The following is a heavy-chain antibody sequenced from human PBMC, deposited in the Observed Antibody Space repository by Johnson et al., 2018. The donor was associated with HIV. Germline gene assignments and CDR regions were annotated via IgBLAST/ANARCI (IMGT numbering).Heavy chain of an antibody. CDR3: AKDRVGAVPDAFDI. V-gene: IGHV3-9*01. CDR1: GFTFDDYA. J-gene: IGHJ3*02. D-gene: IGHD1-26*01. Sequence: VQLVESGGGLVQPGRSLRLSCAASGFTFDDYAMHWVRQAPGKGLEWVSGISWNSGSIGYGDSVKGRLTISRDNAKNSLYLQMNSLRAEDTALYYCAKDRVGAVPDAFDIWGQGTMVTVSS. CDR2: ISWNSGSI.